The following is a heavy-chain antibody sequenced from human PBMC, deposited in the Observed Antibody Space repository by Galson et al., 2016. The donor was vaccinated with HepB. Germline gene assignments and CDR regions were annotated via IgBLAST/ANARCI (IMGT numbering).Heavy chain of an antibody. CDR1: GSTLSTYW. V-gene: IGHV3-7*01. CDR3: ARHGNLRVGAALTYPLDV. Sequence: SLRLSCAASGSTLSTYWMTWVRQAPGKGLEWVANIKEDGSVENYEDSVRGRFTISRDNAKSSLYLQLDSLSADDTAVYYCARHGNLRVGAALTYPLDVWGEGTVVTVSS. D-gene: IGHD2-15*01. CDR2: IKEDGSVE. J-gene: IGHJ3*01.